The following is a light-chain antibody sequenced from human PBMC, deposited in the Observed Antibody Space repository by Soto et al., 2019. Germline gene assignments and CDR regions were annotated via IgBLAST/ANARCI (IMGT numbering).Light chain of an antibody. CDR2: SDN. Sequence: QSVLTQPPSESGAPGQRVTISCTGSSSNIGAGYVVHWYQQLPGAAPRLLIFSDNNRPSGVPDRFSGSKSGTSASLAITGLRAEDEADYYCQSYDNNSDYVFGTGTKLTVL. J-gene: IGLJ1*01. CDR3: QSYDNNSDYV. CDR1: SSNIGAGYV. V-gene: IGLV1-40*01.